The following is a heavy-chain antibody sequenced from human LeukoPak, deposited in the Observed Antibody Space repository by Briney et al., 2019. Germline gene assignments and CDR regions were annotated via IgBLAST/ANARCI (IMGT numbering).Heavy chain of an antibody. CDR2: IYYTGNT. CDR1: GVSISSSYSY. J-gene: IGHJ4*02. D-gene: IGHD3/OR15-3a*01. CDR3: ARQTGSGLFILP. Sequence: SETLSLTCTVSGVSISSSYSYWGWIRQPPGMGLEWIGSIYYTGNTYYNASLKSQVSISIDTSKNQFSLKLTSVTAADTAVYYCARQTGSGLFILPGGRGTLVTVSS. V-gene: IGHV4-39*01.